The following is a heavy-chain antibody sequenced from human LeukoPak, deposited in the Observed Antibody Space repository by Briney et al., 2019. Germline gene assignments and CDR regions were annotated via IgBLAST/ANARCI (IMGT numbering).Heavy chain of an antibody. J-gene: IGHJ6*03. Sequence: PSQTLSLTCTVSGGSISSGSYYWSWIRQPAGKGLEWIGRIYTSGSTNYNPSLKSRVTMSVDTSKNQFSLKLSSVTAADTAVYYCARDRGVHCGGDCLYYYYYYMDVWGKGTTVTISS. CDR1: GGSISSGSYY. V-gene: IGHV4-61*02. CDR2: IYTSGST. D-gene: IGHD2-21*02. CDR3: ARDRGVHCGGDCLYYYYYYMDV.